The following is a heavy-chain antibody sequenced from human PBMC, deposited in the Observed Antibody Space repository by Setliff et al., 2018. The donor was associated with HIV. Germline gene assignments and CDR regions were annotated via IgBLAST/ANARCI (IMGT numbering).Heavy chain of an antibody. Sequence: GGSLRLSCAASGFTFSTYPMYWVRQVPGKGLEWVAVISYDGNNKYYTDSVKGRFTISRDNSKDTLYLEMNSLRSEDTAVYFCARDHTALQFWPYYFDYWGLGVQVTVSS. J-gene: IGHJ4*02. CDR2: ISYDGNNK. D-gene: IGHD3-3*02. CDR3: ARDHTALQFWPYYFDY. CDR1: GFTFSTYP. V-gene: IGHV3-30*04.